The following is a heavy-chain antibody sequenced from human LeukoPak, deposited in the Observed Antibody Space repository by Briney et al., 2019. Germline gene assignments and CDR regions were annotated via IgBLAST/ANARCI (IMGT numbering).Heavy chain of an antibody. V-gene: IGHV3-23*01. CDR3: AKCDDYGDYVGGGVDY. CDR2: ISGSGGST. D-gene: IGHD4-17*01. CDR1: GFTFSSYA. J-gene: IGHJ4*02. Sequence: GGSLRLSXAASGFTFSSYAMSWVRQAPGKGLEWVSAISGSGGSTYYADSVKGRFTISRDNSKNTLYLQMNSLRAEDTAVYYCAKCDDYGDYVGGGVDYWGQGTLATVSS.